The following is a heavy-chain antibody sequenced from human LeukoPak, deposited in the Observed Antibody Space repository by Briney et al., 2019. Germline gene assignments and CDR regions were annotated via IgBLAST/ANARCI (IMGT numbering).Heavy chain of an antibody. V-gene: IGHV4-30-4*08. CDR2: IYYSGST. D-gene: IGHD6-13*01. Sequence: PSETLSLTCTVSGGSISSGDYYWSWIRQPPGKGLEWIGYIYYSGSTYYNPSPKSRVTISVDTSKNQFSLKLSSVTAADTAVYYCARRRSSSWYGYWGQGTLVTVSS. J-gene: IGHJ4*02. CDR3: ARRRSSSWYGY. CDR1: GGSISSGDYY.